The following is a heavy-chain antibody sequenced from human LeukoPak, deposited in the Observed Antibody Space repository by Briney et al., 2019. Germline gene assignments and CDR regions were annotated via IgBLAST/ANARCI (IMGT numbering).Heavy chain of an antibody. CDR1: GGTLSSYA. CDR2: IIPIFGTA. Sequence: GASVKVSCKASGGTLSSYAISWVRQAPGQGLEWMGGIIPIFGTANYAQKFQGRVTITADKSTSTAYMELSSLRSEDTAVYYCARVSWEGNWFDPWGQGTLVTVSS. CDR3: ARVSWEGNWFDP. D-gene: IGHD1-26*01. J-gene: IGHJ5*02. V-gene: IGHV1-69*06.